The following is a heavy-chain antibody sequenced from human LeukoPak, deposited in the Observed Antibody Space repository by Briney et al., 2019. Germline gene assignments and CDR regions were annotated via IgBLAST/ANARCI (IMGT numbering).Heavy chain of an antibody. CDR3: VGTKGADG. J-gene: IGHJ4*02. D-gene: IGHD1-1*01. CDR2: ISSGSSYI. V-gene: IGHV3-21*01. CDR1: GFTFTSHS. Sequence: GGSLRLSCAASGFTFTSHSMNWVRQAPGKGLEWVSSISSGSSYIYYADSVKGRFTISRDNAKNSLYLQMNSLRAEDTAVYYSVGTKGADGWGERSLVTVSS.